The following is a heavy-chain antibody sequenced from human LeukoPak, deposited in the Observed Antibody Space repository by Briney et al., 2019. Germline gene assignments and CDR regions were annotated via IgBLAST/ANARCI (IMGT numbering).Heavy chain of an antibody. CDR2: ISAYNGNR. CDR1: DYTFSSYG. CDR3: ARGPSHYFGAGSAPKDFDY. J-gene: IGHJ4*02. Sequence: GASVKVSCKASDYTFSSYGIHWVRQAPGQGPEWMGWISAYNGNRDYALKFQGRVTMATDTSTNTAQMELRSLRSDDTAVYYCARGPSHYFGAGSAPKDFDYWGQGTPVIVSS. V-gene: IGHV1-18*01. D-gene: IGHD3-10*01.